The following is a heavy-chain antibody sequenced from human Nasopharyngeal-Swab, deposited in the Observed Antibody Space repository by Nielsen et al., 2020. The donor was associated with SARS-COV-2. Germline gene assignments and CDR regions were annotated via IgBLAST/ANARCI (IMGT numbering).Heavy chain of an antibody. J-gene: IGHJ3*02. CDR3: ATSIVVVPAAISPDAFDI. Sequence: SETLSLTCTVSGGSISSCYWSWIRQPPGKGLEWIGYIYYSGSTNYNPSLKSRVTISVDTSKNQFSLKLSSVTAADTAVYYCATSIVVVPAAISPDAFDIWGQGTMVTVSS. CDR1: GGSISSCY. CDR2: IYYSGST. D-gene: IGHD2-2*02. V-gene: IGHV4-59*08.